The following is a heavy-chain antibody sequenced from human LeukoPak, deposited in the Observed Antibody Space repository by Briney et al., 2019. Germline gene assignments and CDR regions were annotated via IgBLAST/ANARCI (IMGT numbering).Heavy chain of an antibody. J-gene: IGHJ4*02. Sequence: ASVKVSCKASGYTFTSYYMHWVRQAPGQGLEWMGIINPSGGSTSYAQKFQGTVTMTRDTSTSTVYMELSSLRSEDTAVYYCAREMTTVVKLPFFDYWGQGTLVTVSS. D-gene: IGHD4-23*01. CDR3: AREMTTVVKLPFFDY. CDR1: GYTFTSYY. V-gene: IGHV1-46*01. CDR2: INPSGGST.